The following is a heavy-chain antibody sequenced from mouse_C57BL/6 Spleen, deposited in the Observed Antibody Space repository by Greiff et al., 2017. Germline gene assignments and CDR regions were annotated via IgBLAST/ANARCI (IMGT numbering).Heavy chain of an antibody. CDR2: IHPNSGST. D-gene: IGHD2-3*01. V-gene: IGHV1-64*01. CDR1: GYTFTSYW. Sequence: VQLQQPGAELVKPGASVKLSCKASGYTFTSYWMHWVKQRPGQGLEWIGMIHPNSGSTNYNEKFKSKATLTVDKSSSTAYMQLSSLTSEDSAVYYCARSWLLQAMDYWGQGTSVTVSS. CDR3: ARSWLLQAMDY. J-gene: IGHJ4*01.